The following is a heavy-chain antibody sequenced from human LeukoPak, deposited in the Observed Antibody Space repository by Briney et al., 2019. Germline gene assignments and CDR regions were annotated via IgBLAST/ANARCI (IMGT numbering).Heavy chain of an antibody. CDR1: GDSISSNKW. CDR2: IYRSGST. CDR3: ARDPGTIPPYYFDY. Sequence: SETLSLTCAASGDSISSNKWWSWVRQPPGKGLEWLGEIYRSGSTNYNPSLNSRLTISLDKSKNQFSLNVSSVTAADTAVYYCARDPGTIPPYYFDYWGQGVLVTVSS. J-gene: IGHJ4*02. V-gene: IGHV4-4*02. D-gene: IGHD3-10*01.